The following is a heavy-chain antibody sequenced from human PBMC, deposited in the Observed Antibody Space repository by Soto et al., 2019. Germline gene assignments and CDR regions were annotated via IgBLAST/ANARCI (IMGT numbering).Heavy chain of an antibody. Sequence: SETLSLTCTVSGGSISTYYWSWIRQPPGKGLEWIGYIYHSGSTNYNPSLKSRITISVDTSKNQFYLKLSSVTAADTAVYYCARTAREYVSSSRWAYFGYWGQGTQVTVSS. V-gene: IGHV4-59*12. J-gene: IGHJ4*02. CDR2: IYHSGST. D-gene: IGHD6-6*01. CDR3: ARTAREYVSSSRWAYFGY. CDR1: GGSISTYY.